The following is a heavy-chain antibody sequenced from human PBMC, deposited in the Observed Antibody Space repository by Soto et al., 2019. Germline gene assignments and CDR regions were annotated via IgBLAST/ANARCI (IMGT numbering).Heavy chain of an antibody. J-gene: IGHJ4*02. CDR1: GFTFSGYW. D-gene: IGHD3-22*01. CDR2: INPNGTFT. V-gene: IGHV3-74*01. Sequence: EVQLVESGGGLVQPGGSLRLSCAGSGFTFSGYWMHWVRQAPGKGPVWVAGINPNGTFTTNADSVKGRFTISRDNAKKTVYLQRTSLRADETAIEYWARCRSTMTYGGIFYNWGPGNLVHVPS. CDR3: ARCRSTMTYGGIFYN.